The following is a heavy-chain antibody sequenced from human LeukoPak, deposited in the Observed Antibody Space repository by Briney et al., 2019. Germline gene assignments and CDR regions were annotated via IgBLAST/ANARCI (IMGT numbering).Heavy chain of an antibody. V-gene: IGHV1-8*01. J-gene: IGHJ4*02. CDR3: ARGFSYGGIAHFDY. CDR1: GYTFTSYD. D-gene: IGHD4-23*01. CDR2: MNPNSGNT. Sequence: ASVKVSCKASGYTFTSYDINWVRQATGQGLEWMGWMNPNSGNTGYAQEFQGRVTMTRNTSISTAYMELSSLRSEDTAVYYCARGFSYGGIAHFDYWGQGTLVTVSS.